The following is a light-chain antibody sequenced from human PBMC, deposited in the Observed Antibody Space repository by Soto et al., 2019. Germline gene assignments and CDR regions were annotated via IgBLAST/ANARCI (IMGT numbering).Light chain of an antibody. J-gene: IGLJ1*01. V-gene: IGLV2-14*01. Sequence: QSVLTQPASVSGSPGQSIAISCTGTSSDVGGYKYVSWYQQHPGKAPNLMIYDVSNRPSGVSDRFSGSKSGNTASLTISGLQAEDEADYYCTSYTRSSTYGFGTGTKVTVL. CDR1: SSDVGGYKY. CDR3: TSYTRSSTYG. CDR2: DVS.